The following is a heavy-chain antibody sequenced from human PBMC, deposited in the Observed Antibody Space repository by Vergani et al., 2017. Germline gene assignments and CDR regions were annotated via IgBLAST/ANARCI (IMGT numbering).Heavy chain of an antibody. CDR3: AKDGESDY. V-gene: IGHV3-30*02. Sequence: QVQLVESGGGVVQPGGSLRLSCAASGFTFSSYGMHWVRQAPGKGLEWVAFIRYDGINKYYADSVKGRFTISRDNSKNTLYLQMNSLRAEDTAVYYCAKDGESDYWGQGTLVTVSS. CDR2: IRYDGINK. J-gene: IGHJ4*02. CDR1: GFTFSSYG. D-gene: IGHD3-10*01.